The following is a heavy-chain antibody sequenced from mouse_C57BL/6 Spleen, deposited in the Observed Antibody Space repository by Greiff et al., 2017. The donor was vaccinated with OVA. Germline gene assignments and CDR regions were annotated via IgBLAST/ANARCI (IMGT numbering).Heavy chain of an antibody. CDR2: IRSKSNNNAT. CDR1: GFSFNTYA. Sequence: VQLVESGGGLVQPKGSLKLSCAASGFSFNTYAMNWVRQAPGKGLEWVARIRSKSNNNATYYADSVKARFTISRDDSESKLYLQMNNLKTEDAAMYDSVRQSYLDYWGQGTTLTVSS. CDR3: VRQSYLDY. V-gene: IGHV10-1*01. J-gene: IGHJ2*01.